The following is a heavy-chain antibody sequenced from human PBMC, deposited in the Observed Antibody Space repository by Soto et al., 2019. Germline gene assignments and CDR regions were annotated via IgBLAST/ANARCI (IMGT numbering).Heavy chain of an antibody. CDR1: GYNFIIYL. J-gene: IGHJ6*02. CDR2: IDPSDSYT. V-gene: IGHV5-10-1*01. D-gene: IGHD2-15*01. Sequence: GASQKISCRGSGYNFIIYLISWVRQMPGKGLEWMGRIDPSDSYTNYSPSFQGHVTISADKSISTAYLQWSSLKASDTAMYYCARGAVVAATLYYYYYGMDVWGQGTTVTVSS. CDR3: ARGAVVAATLYYYYYGMDV.